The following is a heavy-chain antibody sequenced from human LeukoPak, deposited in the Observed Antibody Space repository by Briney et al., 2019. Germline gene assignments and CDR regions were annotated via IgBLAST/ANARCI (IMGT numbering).Heavy chain of an antibody. CDR3: VRDWDHFDFDS. CDR2: IKGDGSHT. J-gene: IGHJ5*01. CDR1: GFTVSSNY. D-gene: IGHD1-26*01. Sequence: GGSLRLSCAASGFTVSSNYMNWVRQAPGKGLVWVSRIKGDGSHTIYADSVKGRFTISRDNAKNTLYLQMKSLRVEDTALYYCVRDWDHFDFDSWGQGTLVTVSS. V-gene: IGHV3-74*01.